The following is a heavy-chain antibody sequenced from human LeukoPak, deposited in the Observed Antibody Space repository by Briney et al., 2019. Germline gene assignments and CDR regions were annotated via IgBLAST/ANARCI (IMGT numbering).Heavy chain of an antibody. CDR2: INPSGGST. D-gene: IGHD3-9*01. J-gene: IGHJ6*03. V-gene: IGHV1-46*01. Sequence: ASVKVSCKASGYTFTSYYMHWVRQASGQGLEWMGIINPSGGSTSYAQKFQGRVTMTRNTSISTAYMELSSLRSEDTAVYYCARGYRYFDWLSTGYYYYMDVWGKGTTVTISS. CDR1: GYTFTSYY. CDR3: ARGYRYFDWLSTGYYYYMDV.